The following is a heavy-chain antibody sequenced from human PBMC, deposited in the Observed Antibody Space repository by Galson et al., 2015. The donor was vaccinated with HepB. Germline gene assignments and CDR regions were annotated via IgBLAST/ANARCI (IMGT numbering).Heavy chain of an antibody. CDR2: IKQDGSDK. D-gene: IGHD1-1*01. Sequence: SLRLSCAASGFTFSSHAMNWVRQAPGKGLEWVASIKQDGSDKAYVDSVKGRFTISRDNAKYSLNLQMNSLTAEDTAVYYCARSNSSNWNGGFDYWGLGTLVTVSS. CDR3: ARSNSSNWNGGFDY. CDR1: GFTFSSHA. J-gene: IGHJ4*02. V-gene: IGHV3-7*03.